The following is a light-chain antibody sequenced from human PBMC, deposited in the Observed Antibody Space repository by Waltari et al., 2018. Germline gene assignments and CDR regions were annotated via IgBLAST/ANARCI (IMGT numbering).Light chain of an antibody. J-gene: IGKJ2*02. CDR2: GAS. CDR1: QSVSSN. Sequence: EIVMTQSPATLSVSPGERATLSCRASQSVSSNLAWYQQKPGQAPRLLIYGASIRATGIPARFSGSGSGTEFTLTINSLQSEDFAVYYCQQYNNWPRTFGQGTKLEIK. V-gene: IGKV3D-15*01. CDR3: QQYNNWPRT.